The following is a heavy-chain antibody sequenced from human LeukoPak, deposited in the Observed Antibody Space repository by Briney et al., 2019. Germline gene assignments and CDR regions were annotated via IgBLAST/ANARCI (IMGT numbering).Heavy chain of an antibody. CDR3: TSLIVVVPAAKEDY. J-gene: IGHJ4*02. V-gene: IGHV3-73*01. CDR1: GFTFSGSA. Sequence: PGGSLRLSCAASGFTFSGSAMHWVRQASGKGLEWVGRIRSKANSYATAYAASVKGRFTISRDDSKNTAYLQMNSLKTEDTAVYYCTSLIVVVPAAKEDYWGQGTLVTVSS. CDR2: IRSKANSYAT. D-gene: IGHD2-2*01.